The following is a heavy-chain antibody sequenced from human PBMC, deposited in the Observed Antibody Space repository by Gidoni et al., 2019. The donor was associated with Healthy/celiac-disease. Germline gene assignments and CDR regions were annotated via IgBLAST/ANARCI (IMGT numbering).Heavy chain of an antibody. J-gene: IGHJ6*02. D-gene: IGHD1-26*01. CDR1: GDSVSSNSAA. Sequence: QVQLQQSGPGLVKPSQTLSLTCAISGDSVSSNSAAWNWIRQSPSRGLEWLGRTYYRSKWYYDYAVSVKSRITINPDTSKNQFSLRLNSVTPEDTAVYYCAGAAGATGYYGMGVWGQGTTVTVSS. CDR2: TYYRSKWYY. V-gene: IGHV6-1*01. CDR3: AGAAGATGYYGMGV.